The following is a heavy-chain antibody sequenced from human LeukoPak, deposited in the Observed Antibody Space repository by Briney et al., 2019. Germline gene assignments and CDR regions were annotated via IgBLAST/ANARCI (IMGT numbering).Heavy chain of an antibody. CDR2: ISISSSYI. CDR3: ARGCGDCQNYYYYMDV. CDR1: GFSFSSYN. Sequence: GGSLRLSCAASGFSFSSYNMNWVRQAPGKGLEWVSCISISSSYIYYADSVKGRFTISRDNTKNSLYLQMNSLRAEDTAVYYCARGCGDCQNYYYYMDVWGKGTTVTISS. J-gene: IGHJ6*03. V-gene: IGHV3-21*01. D-gene: IGHD2-21*02.